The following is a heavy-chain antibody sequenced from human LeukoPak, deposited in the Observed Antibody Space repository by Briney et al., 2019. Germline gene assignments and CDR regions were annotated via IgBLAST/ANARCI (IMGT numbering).Heavy chain of an antibody. J-gene: IGHJ6*02. CDR2: NSSSSSTI. CDR3: ARDRPRITMVRGALPNYYYYGMDV. Sequence: GGSLRLSCAASGFTFSSYSMNWVRQAPGKGLEWVSYNSSSSSTIYYADSVKGRFTISRDNAKNSLYLQMNSLRAEDTAVYYCARDRPRITMVRGALPNYYYYGMDVWGQGTTVTVSS. V-gene: IGHV3-48*04. D-gene: IGHD3-10*01. CDR1: GFTFSSYS.